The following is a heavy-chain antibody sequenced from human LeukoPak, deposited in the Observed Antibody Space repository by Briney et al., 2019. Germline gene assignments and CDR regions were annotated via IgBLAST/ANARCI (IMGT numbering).Heavy chain of an antibody. V-gene: IGHV3-53*01. CDR3: ATPVPHGSDPSLYYYYMDV. J-gene: IGHJ6*03. D-gene: IGHD3-10*01. Sequence: GGSLRLSCTASGFTVRNNYMSWVRQAPGKGLECVSVISNDGNTYYADSVKGRFTISRDNSKNTLYLQMNSLRAEDTAVYYCATPVPHGSDPSLYYYYMDVWGKGTTVTISS. CDR2: ISNDGNT. CDR1: GFTVRNNY.